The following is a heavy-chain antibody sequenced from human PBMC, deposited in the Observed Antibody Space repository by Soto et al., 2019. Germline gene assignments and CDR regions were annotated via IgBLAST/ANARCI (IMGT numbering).Heavy chain of an antibody. V-gene: IGHV3-30-3*01. J-gene: IGHJ4*02. CDR1: GFTFSSYA. Sequence: QVQLVESGGGVVQPGRSLRLSCAASGFTFSSYAMHWVRQAPGKGLEWLAAISFDGNNKYYADAVKDRFTISIDNSRNTGYVQMNSRRTEDTAVYYCGKELRFANGYNLGFDYWGQGTLVIVSS. CDR3: GKELRFANGYNLGFDY. CDR2: ISFDGNNK. D-gene: IGHD5-12*01.